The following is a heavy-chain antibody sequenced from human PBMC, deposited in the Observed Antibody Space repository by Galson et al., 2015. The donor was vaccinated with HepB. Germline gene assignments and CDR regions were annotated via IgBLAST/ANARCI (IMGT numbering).Heavy chain of an antibody. CDR1: GYSFTSYW. V-gene: IGHV5-51*01. J-gene: IGHJ6*03. CDR2: IYPGDSDT. D-gene: IGHD3-3*01. Sequence: QSGAEVKKPGESLKISCKGSGYSFTSYWIGWVRQMPGKGLEWMGIIYPGDSDTRCSPSFQGQVTISADKSISTAYLQWSSLKASDTAMYYCARHGLLYDFWSGYYWNPIDYYYYMDVWGKGTTVTVSS. CDR3: ARHGLLYDFWSGYYWNPIDYYYYMDV.